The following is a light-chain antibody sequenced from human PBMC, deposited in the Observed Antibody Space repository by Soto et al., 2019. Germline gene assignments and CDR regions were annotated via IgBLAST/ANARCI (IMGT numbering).Light chain of an antibody. CDR3: QSYDSSLSGYV. Sequence: QSVLTQPPSVSGAPGQRVTISCTGSSSNIGAGYDVHWYQQLPGTAPKLLIYGNSNRPSGVPDRFSGSKSGTSASLAITGLQAEDVVDYYCQSYDSSLSGYVFGTGTNVAVL. J-gene: IGLJ1*01. V-gene: IGLV1-40*01. CDR1: SSNIGAGYD. CDR2: GNS.